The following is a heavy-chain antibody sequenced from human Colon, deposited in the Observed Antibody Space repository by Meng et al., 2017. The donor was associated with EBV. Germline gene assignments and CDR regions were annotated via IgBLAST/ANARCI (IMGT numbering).Heavy chain of an antibody. CDR2: IYYSGST. Sequence: LQAPGPGSVKPSQTLSLPCTVSGCSISSGDYYWSWIRQPPGKGLEWIGYIYYSGSTYYNPSLKSRVTISVDTSKNQFSLKLSSVTAADTAVYYCARDRGGLGAFDYWGQGTLVTVSS. V-gene: IGHV4-30-4*01. CDR3: ARDRGGLGAFDY. D-gene: IGHD5-12*01. J-gene: IGHJ4*02. CDR1: GCSISSGDYY.